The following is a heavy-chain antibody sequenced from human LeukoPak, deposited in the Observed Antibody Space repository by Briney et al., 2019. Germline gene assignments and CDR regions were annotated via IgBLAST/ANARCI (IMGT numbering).Heavy chain of an antibody. CDR3: ARTLGGNYVEMATGVDL. D-gene: IGHD5-24*01. CDR2: ISAYKGNT. CDR1: GYAFNVHG. J-gene: IGHJ2*01. Sequence: ASVKVSCKASGYAFNVHGITWVRQAPGQGLEWMGWISAYKGNTNYAAKFQGRVTMTTDTSTSTGYMELTSLRSDDTAVYYCARTLGGNYVEMATGVDLWGRGTLVIVS. V-gene: IGHV1-18*01.